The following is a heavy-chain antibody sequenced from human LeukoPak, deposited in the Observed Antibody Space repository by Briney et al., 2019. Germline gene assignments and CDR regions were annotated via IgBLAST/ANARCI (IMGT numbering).Heavy chain of an antibody. J-gene: IGHJ4*02. Sequence: ASVKVSCKASGYTFTGYYMHWVRQAPGQGLDGMGWINPNSGGTNYAQKFQGRVTMTRDASISTAYMELSWLRSDDTALYYCATDYAGNSVPDYWGQGTLVTVSS. CDR3: ATDYAGNSVPDY. CDR1: GYTFTGYY. D-gene: IGHD4-23*01. CDR2: INPNSGGT. V-gene: IGHV1-2*02.